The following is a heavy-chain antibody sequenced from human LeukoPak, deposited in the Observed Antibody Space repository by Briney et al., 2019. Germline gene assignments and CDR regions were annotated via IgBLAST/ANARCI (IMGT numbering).Heavy chain of an antibody. J-gene: IGHJ6*03. D-gene: IGHD5/OR15-5a*01. CDR3: ARGTVSMYYMDV. CDR1: GGSMSSYS. CDR2: IYYSGST. V-gene: IGHV4-59*01. Sequence: SETLSLTCTVSGGSMSSYSWSWTRQPPGKGLEWIANIYYSGSTNYNPSLKSRVTISMDTSKNQVSLKLSSVTAADTAVYFCARGTVSMYYMDVWGKGTTVTISS.